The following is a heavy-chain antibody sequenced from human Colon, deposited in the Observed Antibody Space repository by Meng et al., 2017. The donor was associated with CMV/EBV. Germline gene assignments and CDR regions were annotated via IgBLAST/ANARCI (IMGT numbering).Heavy chain of an antibody. V-gene: IGHV1-69*17. J-gene: IGHJ4*02. CDR1: GGTFGDRA. CDR3: AREVKIHTSTWDT. Sequence: KATGGTFGDRAVSCVRQAPGQGLGWLGDYSRMFGIADCAQTLQGRLTINADTSTSTVYMELRSLSPANTAVYYCAREVKIHTSTWDTWGQGTLVTVSS. CDR2: YSRMFGIA. D-gene: IGHD2-2*01.